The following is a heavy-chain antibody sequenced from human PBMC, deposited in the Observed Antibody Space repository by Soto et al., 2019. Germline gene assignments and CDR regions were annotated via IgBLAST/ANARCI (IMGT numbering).Heavy chain of an antibody. CDR3: ARDPPPSDY. Sequence: QVQLVQSGAEVKKPGASVKVSCKASGYTFASYAISWMRQAPGQGLEWMGWISAYNGNTNYAQKLQGRVTMTTDTPTSTAYMELRRFRSDDTALYYCARDPPPSDYWGQGTLVTVSS. J-gene: IGHJ4*02. CDR2: ISAYNGNT. V-gene: IGHV1-18*01. CDR1: GYTFASYA.